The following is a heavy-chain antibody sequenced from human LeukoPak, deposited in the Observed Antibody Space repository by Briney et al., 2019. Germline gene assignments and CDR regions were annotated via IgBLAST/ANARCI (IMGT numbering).Heavy chain of an antibody. V-gene: IGHV4-34*01. Sequence: PSETLSLTCAVYGGSFSSYYWSWIRQPPGKGLEWIGEINHSGSTNYNPSLKSRVTISVDTSKNQFSLKLSSVAAADTAVYYCARDRSGVYYGSGSPQNWFDPWGQGTLVTVSS. J-gene: IGHJ5*02. CDR3: ARDRSGVYYGSGSPQNWFDP. D-gene: IGHD3-10*01. CDR2: INHSGST. CDR1: GGSFSSYY.